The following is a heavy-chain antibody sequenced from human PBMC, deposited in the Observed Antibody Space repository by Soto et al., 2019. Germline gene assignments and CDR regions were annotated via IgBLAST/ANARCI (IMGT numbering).Heavy chain of an antibody. CDR3: ARDTTAYYYDSSGYYNPPGY. V-gene: IGHV1-18*01. CDR2: IGAYNGNT. D-gene: IGHD3-22*01. Sequence: ASVKVSCKASGYTFTSYGISWVRQAPGQGLEWMGWIGAYNGNTNYAQKLKGRVTMTTDTSTSTAYMELRSLRSDDTAVYYCARDTTAYYYDSSGYYNPPGYWG. J-gene: IGHJ4*01. CDR1: GYTFTSYG.